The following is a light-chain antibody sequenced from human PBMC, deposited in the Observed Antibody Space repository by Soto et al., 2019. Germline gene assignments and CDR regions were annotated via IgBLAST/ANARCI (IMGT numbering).Light chain of an antibody. Sequence: EIVLTQRPATLSLSPGDRANISCRASQSVSNFLAWYQQKPGQAPRLLIYDASNRATGIPARFSGGGSGTDFTLTISSLEPEDFAVYYCQVRSNWPTWTFGQGTKVDIK. CDR2: DAS. CDR1: QSVSNF. CDR3: QVRSNWPTWT. V-gene: IGKV3-11*01. J-gene: IGKJ1*01.